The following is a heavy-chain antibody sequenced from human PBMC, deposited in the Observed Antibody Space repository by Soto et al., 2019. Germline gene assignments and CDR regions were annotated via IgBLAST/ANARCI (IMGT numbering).Heavy chain of an antibody. CDR2: IYYSGST. CDR3: ARVEGQLRILDY. D-gene: IGHD6-6*01. CDR1: GGSISSGGYY. Sequence: SETLSLTCTVSGGSISSGGYYWSWIRQHPGKGLEWIGYIYYSGSTYYNPSLKSRVTISVDTSKNQFSLKLSSVTAADTAVYYCARVEGQLRILDYWGQGTLVTVSS. V-gene: IGHV4-31*03. J-gene: IGHJ4*02.